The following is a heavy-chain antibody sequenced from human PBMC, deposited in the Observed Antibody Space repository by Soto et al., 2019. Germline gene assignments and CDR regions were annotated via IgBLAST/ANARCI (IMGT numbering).Heavy chain of an antibody. D-gene: IGHD1-1*01. J-gene: IGHJ4*02. Sequence: QGQLVQSGTEVKKPGASVKLSCKASGYTFTNYAIHWVRQAPGQRLEWMVWINAGNGHTKYSQKFQGRVTGTRDPSANTAYMELSSLRSEDTDVYYCARGRWTQTTADYYLDYWGQGTLVTVSS. CDR1: GYTFTNYA. CDR2: INAGNGHT. CDR3: ARGRWTQTTADYYLDY. V-gene: IGHV1-3*01.